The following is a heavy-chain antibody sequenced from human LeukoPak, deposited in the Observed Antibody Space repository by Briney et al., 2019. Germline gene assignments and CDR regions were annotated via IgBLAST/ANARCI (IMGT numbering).Heavy chain of an antibody. D-gene: IGHD3-16*01. V-gene: IGHV3-66*02. CDR2: IYSGGST. CDR1: GFTVSSNY. Sequence: GGSLRLSCAASGFTVSSNYMNWVRQAPGKGLEWVSIIYSGGSTYYADSVKGRFTISRDNSKNTLYLQMNSLRAEDTAVYYCARTDYSHFDYWGQGTLVTVPS. CDR3: ARTDYSHFDY. J-gene: IGHJ4*02.